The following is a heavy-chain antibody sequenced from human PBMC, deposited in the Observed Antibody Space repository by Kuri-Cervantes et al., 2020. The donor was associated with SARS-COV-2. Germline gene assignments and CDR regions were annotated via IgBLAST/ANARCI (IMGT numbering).Heavy chain of an antibody. CDR2: VYSSGGT. D-gene: IGHD2/OR15-2a*01. CDR1: GGSISSYY. Sequence: SETLSLTCTVSGGSISSYYWSWIRQPAGKGLEFIGRVYSSGGTNYNPSLESRVTMSIDTAKNQVSLRLTSVTAADTAVYYCARGILGDDSIHYGMDVWGQGTSVTVSS. V-gene: IGHV4-4*07. CDR3: ARGILGDDSIHYGMDV. J-gene: IGHJ6*02.